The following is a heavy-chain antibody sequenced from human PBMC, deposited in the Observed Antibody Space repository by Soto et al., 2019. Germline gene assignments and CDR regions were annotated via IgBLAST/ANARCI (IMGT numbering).Heavy chain of an antibody. D-gene: IGHD1-1*01. J-gene: IGHJ4*02. CDR3: AREVVTTQWYFDN. CDR2: INQSGNT. V-gene: IGHV4-34*01. Sequence: QVQLQQWGARLLKPSETLSLTCAVYGGSFSGYYWTWIRQSPGKGLEWIGEINQSGNTNYNPSLKSRVAISVDTSKNQFSLKLRSVTAADTAVYYCAREVVTTQWYFDNWGQGIQVTVSS. CDR1: GGSFSGYY.